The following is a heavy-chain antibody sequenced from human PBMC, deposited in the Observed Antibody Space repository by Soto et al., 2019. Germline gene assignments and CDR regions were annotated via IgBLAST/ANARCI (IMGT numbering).Heavy chain of an antibody. D-gene: IGHD4-4*01. CDR1: GFTFSSYG. CDR2: IWYDGSNK. J-gene: IGHJ6*02. CDR3: ARDLQNPVYYYYGMDV. V-gene: IGHV3-33*01. Sequence: GGSLRLSCAASGFTFSSYGMHWVRQAPGKGLEWVAVIWYDGSNKYYADSVKGRFTISRDNSKNTLYLQMNSLRAEDTAVYYCARDLQNPVYYYYGMDVWGQGTTVTVPS.